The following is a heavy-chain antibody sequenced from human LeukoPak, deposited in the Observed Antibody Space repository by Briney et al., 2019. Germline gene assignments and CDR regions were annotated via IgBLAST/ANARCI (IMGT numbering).Heavy chain of an antibody. CDR1: GFTFSSYW. D-gene: IGHD3-10*01. CDR3: AKVLIFGGSGSQNDWFDP. V-gene: IGHV3-7*03. CDR2: IKQDGSEK. J-gene: IGHJ5*02. Sequence: GGSLRLSCAASGFTFSSYWMSWVRQAPGKGLEWVANIKQDGSEKYYVDSVKGRFTISRDNAKNSLYLQMNSLRAEDTAVYYCAKVLIFGGSGSQNDWFDPWGQGTLVTVSS.